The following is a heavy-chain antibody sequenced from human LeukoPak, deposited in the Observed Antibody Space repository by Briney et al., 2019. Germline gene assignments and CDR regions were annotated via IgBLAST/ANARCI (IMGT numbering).Heavy chain of an antibody. CDR2: IYHSGST. J-gene: IGHJ4*02. D-gene: IGHD3-22*01. Sequence: SETLSLTCTVSGYSISSGYYWGWIRQPPGKGLEWIGSIYHSGSTYYNPSLKSRVTISVDRSKNLFSLRLSSVTAADTAVYYCARGGSGYSPFDYWGQGTLVTVSS. CDR1: GYSISSGYY. CDR3: ARGGSGYSPFDY. V-gene: IGHV4-38-2*02.